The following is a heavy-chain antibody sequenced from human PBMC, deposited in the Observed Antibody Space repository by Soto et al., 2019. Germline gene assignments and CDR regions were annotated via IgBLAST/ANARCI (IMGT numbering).Heavy chain of an antibody. D-gene: IGHD2-15*01. J-gene: IGHJ4*02. CDR3: ARRDCSGGSCYFDY. CDR1: GASISSPNY. CDR2: LDYSGST. Sequence: QVQLQESGPGLVRPSETLSLTCTVSGASISSPNYWGWVRQPPGKGLEWIGSLDYSGSTHYNPSLESRVTLSMDPSRNHFSLRLNSVTAADTAMYFCARRDCSGGSCYFDYWGQGTLVAVSA. V-gene: IGHV4-39*02.